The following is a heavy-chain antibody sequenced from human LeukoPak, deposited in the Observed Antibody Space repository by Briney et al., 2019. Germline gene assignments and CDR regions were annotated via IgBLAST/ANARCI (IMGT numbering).Heavy chain of an antibody. CDR2: ISSSSSYI. J-gene: IGHJ4*02. Sequence: GGSLRLSCAASGFTFSSYGINWVRQAPGKGLEWVSSISSSSSYIYYADSVKGRFTISRDNAKNSLYLQMNSLRAEDTAVYYCAKEEILPGARSYFDYWGQGTLVTVSS. V-gene: IGHV3-21*01. CDR1: GFTFSSYG. CDR3: AKEEILPGARSYFDY. D-gene: IGHD1-14*01.